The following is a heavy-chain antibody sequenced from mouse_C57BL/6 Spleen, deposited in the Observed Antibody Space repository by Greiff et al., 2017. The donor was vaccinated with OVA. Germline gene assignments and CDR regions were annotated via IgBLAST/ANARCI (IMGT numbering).Heavy chain of an antibody. CDR3: ARFGTTVVAPYYYAMDY. CDR2: IRNKANGYTT. Sequence: DVMLVESGGGLVQPGGSLSLSCAASGFTFTDYYMSWVRQPPGKALEWLGFIRNKANGYTTEYSASVKGRFTISRDNSQSILYLQMNALRAEDSATYYCARFGTTVVAPYYYAMDYWGQGTSVTVSS. CDR1: GFTFTDYY. J-gene: IGHJ4*01. D-gene: IGHD1-1*01. V-gene: IGHV7-3*01.